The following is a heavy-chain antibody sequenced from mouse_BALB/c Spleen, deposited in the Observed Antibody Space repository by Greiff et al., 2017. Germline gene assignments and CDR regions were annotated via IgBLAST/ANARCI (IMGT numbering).Heavy chain of an antibody. V-gene: IGHV1-69*02. CDR3: TRSDYYGSEAY. J-gene: IGHJ3*01. CDR2: IYPSDSYT. D-gene: IGHD1-1*01. Sequence: QVQLQQPGAELVRPGASVKLSCKASGYTFTSYWINWVKQRPGQGLEWIGNIYPSDSYTNYNQKFKDKATLTVDKSSSTAYMQLSSPTSEDSAVYYCTRSDYYGSEAYWGQGTLVTVSA. CDR1: GYTFTSYW.